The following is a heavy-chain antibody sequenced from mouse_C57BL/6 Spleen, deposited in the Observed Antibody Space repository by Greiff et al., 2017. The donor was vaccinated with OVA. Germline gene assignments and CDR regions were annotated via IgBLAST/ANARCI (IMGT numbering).Heavy chain of an antibody. D-gene: IGHD2-1*01. CDR2: IYPSDSET. V-gene: IGHV1-61*01. CDR3: ARLGNPGYFDV. J-gene: IGHJ1*03. CDR1: GYTFTSYW. Sequence: QVQLQQPGAELVRPGSSVKLSCKASGYTFTSYWMDWVKQRPGQGLEWIGNIYPSDSETHYNQKFKDKATLTVDKSSSTAYMQLSSLTSEDSAVYYCARLGNPGYFDVWGTGTTVTVSS.